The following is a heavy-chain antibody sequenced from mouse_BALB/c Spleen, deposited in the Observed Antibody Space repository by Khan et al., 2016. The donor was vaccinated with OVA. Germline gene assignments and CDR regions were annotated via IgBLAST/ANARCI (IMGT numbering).Heavy chain of an antibody. CDR3: AKGGTYFGGYFDV. J-gene: IGHJ1*01. CDR1: GFSFTNHG. V-gene: IGHV2-3*01. CDR2: IWGDGST. D-gene: IGHD2-10*01. Sequence: QMQLEESGPGLVAPSQSLSITCTVSGFSFTNHGVSWVRQPPGKGLEWLGIIWGDGSTNYHSALISRLSISKDNSKSQVFLKLNSLQTDDTATYYWAKGGTYFGGYFDVWGAGTTVTVSS.